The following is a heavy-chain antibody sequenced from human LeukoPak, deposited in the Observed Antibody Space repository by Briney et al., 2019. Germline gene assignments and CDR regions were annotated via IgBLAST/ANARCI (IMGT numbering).Heavy chain of an antibody. J-gene: IGHJ4*02. CDR3: ARDSDAAYNWNYSPSGY. CDR1: GYTFTGYY. CDR2: INPNSGGT. V-gene: IGHV1-2*02. Sequence: ASVKVPCKASGYTFTGYYMHWVRQAPGQGLEWMGWINPNSGGTNYAQKFQGRVTMTRDTSISTAYMELSRLRSDDTAVYYCARDSDAAYNWNYSPSGYWGQGTLVTVSS. D-gene: IGHD1-7*01.